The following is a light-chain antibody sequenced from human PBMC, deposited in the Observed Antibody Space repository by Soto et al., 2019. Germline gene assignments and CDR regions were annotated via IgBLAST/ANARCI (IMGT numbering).Light chain of an antibody. CDR2: DAS. V-gene: IGKV3-11*01. J-gene: IGKJ4*01. CDR1: RSVTTF. Sequence: EIVLTQSPATLSLSPGERATLSCRASRSVTTFLAWYQQKPGQAPRLLIYDASKRATGVPTRFSGSGSGTDFTLTISSLEPEDFAVYHCQQRTIWPLTFGGGTKVERK. CDR3: QQRTIWPLT.